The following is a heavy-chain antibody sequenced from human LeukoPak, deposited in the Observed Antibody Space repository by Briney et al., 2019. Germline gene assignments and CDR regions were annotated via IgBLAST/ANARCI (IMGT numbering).Heavy chain of an antibody. CDR1: GFTFSSYW. D-gene: IGHD2-15*01. CDR2: IKQDGSEK. V-gene: IGHV3-7*01. CDR3: AREYCSGGSCYSANFDY. J-gene: IGHJ4*02. Sequence: PGGSLRLSCAASGFTFSSYWMSWVRQAPGKGLEWVANIKQDGSEKYYVDSVKGRFTISRDNAKNSLYLQMNSLRAEDTAVYYCAREYCSGGSCYSANFDYWGQGTLVTVSS.